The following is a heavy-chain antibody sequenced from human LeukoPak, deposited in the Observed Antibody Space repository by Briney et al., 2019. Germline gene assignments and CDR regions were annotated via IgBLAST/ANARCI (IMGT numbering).Heavy chain of an antibody. D-gene: IGHD5-12*01. Sequence: GGSLRLSCAASGFTFSSYAMHWVRQAPGKGLEWVAVISYDGSNKYYADSVKGRFTISRDNSKNTLYLQMNSLRAEDTAVYYCARDHIVATIALDYWAREPWSPSPQ. CDR2: ISYDGSNK. V-gene: IGHV3-30*04. J-gene: IGHJ4*02. CDR1: GFTFSSYA. CDR3: ARDHIVATIALDY.